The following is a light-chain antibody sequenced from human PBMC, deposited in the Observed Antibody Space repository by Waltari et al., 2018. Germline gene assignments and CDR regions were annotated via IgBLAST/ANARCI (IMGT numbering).Light chain of an antibody. Sequence: SYELTQDPAVSVALGQTVKITCQGDSLRNSYATWYQQKQRQAPLPVIYSKNNRPSGIPDRFSGASAGNTASLTITGAQAEDAADYYCCSRDSSAFQLVFGGGTKLTVL. CDR3: CSRDSSAFQLV. V-gene: IGLV3-19*01. CDR1: SLRNSY. CDR2: SKN. J-gene: IGLJ2*01.